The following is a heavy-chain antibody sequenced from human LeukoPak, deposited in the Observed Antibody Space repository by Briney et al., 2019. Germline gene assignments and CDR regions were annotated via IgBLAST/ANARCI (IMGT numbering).Heavy chain of an antibody. CDR1: GFTFSSYS. J-gene: IGHJ5*02. CDR3: ARDRNWNNWFYP. CDR2: ISSSSSYI. V-gene: IGHV3-21*01. D-gene: IGHD1-1*01. Sequence: GGSLRLSCAASGFTFSSYSMNWVRQAPGKGLEWVSSISSSSSYIYYADSVKGRFTISRDNAKNSLYLQMNSLRAEDTAVYYCARDRNWNNWFYPWGQETLVTVSS.